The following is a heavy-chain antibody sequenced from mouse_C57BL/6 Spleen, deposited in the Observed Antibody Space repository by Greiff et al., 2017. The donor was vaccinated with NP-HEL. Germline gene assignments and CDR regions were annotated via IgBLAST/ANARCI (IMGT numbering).Heavy chain of an antibody. D-gene: IGHD1-1*01. CDR1: GYTFTSYW. Sequence: QVQLQQPGAELVKPGASVKLSCKASGYTFTSYWMQWVKQRPGQGLEWIGEIDPSDSYTNYNQKFKGKATLTVETSSSTAYMQLSSLTSEDSAVYYCARIYYGSSYGYFDVWGTGTTVTVSS. CDR3: ARIYYGSSYGYFDV. J-gene: IGHJ1*03. V-gene: IGHV1-50*01. CDR2: IDPSDSYT.